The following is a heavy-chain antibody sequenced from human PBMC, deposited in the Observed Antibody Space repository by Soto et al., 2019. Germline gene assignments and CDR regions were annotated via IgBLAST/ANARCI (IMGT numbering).Heavy chain of an antibody. J-gene: IGHJ4*02. CDR2: IYYSGST. CDR1: GGSISSYY. V-gene: IGHV4-59*01. CDR3: ARGYGDYGY. Sequence: SETLSLTCTVSGGSISSYYWSWIRQPPGKGLEWIGYIYYSGSTNYNPSLKSRVTISVDTSKNQFSLKLSSVTAADTAVYYCARGYGDYGYWGQGTQVTVSS. D-gene: IGHD4-17*01.